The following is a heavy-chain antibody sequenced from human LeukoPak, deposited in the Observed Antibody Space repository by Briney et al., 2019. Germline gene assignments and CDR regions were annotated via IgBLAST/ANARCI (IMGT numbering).Heavy chain of an antibody. Sequence: ASVKVSCKASGYTFTKYYIHWVRQAPGQGLKWMGVINPSGGSTSYAQKFQGRVTITRDTSTSTVYMELSSLRSEDPAVYYCARSGSSGWYHFDLWGRGTLVTVSS. CDR1: GYTFTKYY. CDR2: INPSGGST. V-gene: IGHV1-46*01. J-gene: IGHJ2*01. D-gene: IGHD6-19*01. CDR3: ARSGSSGWYHFDL.